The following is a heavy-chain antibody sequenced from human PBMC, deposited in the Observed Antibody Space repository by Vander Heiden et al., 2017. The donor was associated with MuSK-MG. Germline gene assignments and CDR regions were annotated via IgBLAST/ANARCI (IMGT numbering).Heavy chain of an antibody. J-gene: IGHJ4*02. CDR2: ITPILGPA. Sequence: QVQLVQSGAEVKKPGSSVKVSCKASGGTFSSYAISWVRQAPGQGLEWMGGITPILGPANYAQKSQGKVTITADEPTSPAYRELSSLRSGDTAVYYWARGGGGYSYGTFDYWGQGTLVTVSS. CDR3: ARGGGGYSYGTFDY. D-gene: IGHD5-18*01. V-gene: IGHV1-69*01. CDR1: GGTFSSYA.